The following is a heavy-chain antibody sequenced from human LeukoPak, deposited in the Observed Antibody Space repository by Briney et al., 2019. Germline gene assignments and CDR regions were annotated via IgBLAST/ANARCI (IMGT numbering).Heavy chain of an antibody. V-gene: IGHV4-39*07. CDR2: IYYSGST. Sequence: PSETLSLTCTVSGGSISSSSYYWGWIRQPPGKGLEWIGSIYYSGSTYYNPSLKSRVTISVDTSKNQFSLKLSSVTAADTAVYYCARRSAMVRGVITAFDIWGQGTMVTVSS. D-gene: IGHD3-10*01. CDR1: GGSISSSSYY. J-gene: IGHJ3*02. CDR3: ARRSAMVRGVITAFDI.